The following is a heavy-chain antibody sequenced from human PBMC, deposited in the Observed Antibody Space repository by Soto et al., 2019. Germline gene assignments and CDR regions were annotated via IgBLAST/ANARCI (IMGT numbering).Heavy chain of an antibody. CDR3: GRGSSLTKVEY. CDR2: IIPIFGPA. Sequence: QVQLVQSGSEVKKPGSSVRVSCKASGGSVSNSAISWLRQAPGQGLEWMGGIIPIFGPAIYARKFQGRFTISGDESTGTAYMELNNVRSDDTAVYYCGRGSSLTKVEYWGQGTLVTVSS. D-gene: IGHD6-6*01. CDR1: GGSVSNSA. J-gene: IGHJ4*02. V-gene: IGHV1-69*01.